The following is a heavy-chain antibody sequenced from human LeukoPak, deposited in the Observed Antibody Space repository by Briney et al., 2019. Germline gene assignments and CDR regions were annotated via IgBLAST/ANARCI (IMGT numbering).Heavy chain of an antibody. J-gene: IGHJ4*02. CDR2: ISYDGSNK. Sequence: GSLRLSCAASGFTFSSYGMHWVRQAPGKGLEWVAVISYDGSNKYYADSVKGRFTISRDNSKNTLYLQMNSLRAEDTAVYYCLLYCSSTSCYYFDYWGQGTLVTVSS. V-gene: IGHV3-30*03. CDR3: LLYCSSTSCYYFDY. CDR1: GFTFSSYG. D-gene: IGHD2-2*01.